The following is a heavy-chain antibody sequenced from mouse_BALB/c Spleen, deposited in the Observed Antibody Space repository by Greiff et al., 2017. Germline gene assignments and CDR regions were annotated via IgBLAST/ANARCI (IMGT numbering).Heavy chain of an antibody. J-gene: IGHJ1*01. CDR2: FYPGSGSI. CDR1: GYTFTEFI. CDR3: GRHEGCGSSWYFDG. V-gene: IGHV1-62-2*01. Sequence: QVQLKASGAELVKPGASVKLSCKASGYTFTEFIIHWVKQRSGQGLEWIGWFYPGSGSIKYNEKFKDKATVTADKSSSTVYMELSRLTSEDSAVYVCGRHEGCGSSWYFDGWGAGTTGTVAA. D-gene: IGHD1-1*01.